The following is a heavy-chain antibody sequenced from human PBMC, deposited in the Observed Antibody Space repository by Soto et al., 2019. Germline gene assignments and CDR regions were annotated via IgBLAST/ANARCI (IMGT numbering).Heavy chain of an antibody. J-gene: IGHJ4*02. D-gene: IGHD2-15*01. CDR2: INSDGSST. V-gene: IGHV3-74*01. CDR1: GFTFSSYW. Sequence: EVQLVESGGGLVQPGGSLRLSCAASGFTFSSYWMHWVRQAPGKGLVWVSRINSDGSSTSYADSVKGRFTISRDNAKNTQYVQMSSVRAEGKAVYYCARFYCSGRSCYHLDYWGQVTLVTV. CDR3: ARFYCSGRSCYHLDY.